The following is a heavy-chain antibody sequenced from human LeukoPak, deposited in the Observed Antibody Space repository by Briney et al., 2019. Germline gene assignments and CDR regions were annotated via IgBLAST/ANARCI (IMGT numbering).Heavy chain of an antibody. D-gene: IGHD3-10*01. CDR1: GGSVTSNNFH. CDR3: ARRMIMVRDAFDR. J-gene: IGHJ3*02. Sequence: SETLSLTCNVSGGSVTSNNFHWGWIRQPPGKGLEWIGIIYNIRTTSYSPSLKSRVTISVDTSKNQFPLKMTSMTAADTAMYFCARRMIMVRDAFDRWGPGTMVTVSS. CDR2: IYNIRTT. V-gene: IGHV4-39*06.